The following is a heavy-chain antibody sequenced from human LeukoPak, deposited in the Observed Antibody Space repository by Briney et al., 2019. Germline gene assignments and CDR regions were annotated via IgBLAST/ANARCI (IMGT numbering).Heavy chain of an antibody. D-gene: IGHD1-26*01. CDR3: ARGSGTVGANFDY. CDR2: ISNSGSTI. Sequence: GGSLRLSCAASGFTFSSYEMNWVRQAPGKGLEWVSYISNSGSTIYYADSVKGRFTISRDNAKNSLYLQMNSLRAEDTALYYCARGSGTVGANFDYWGQGTLVTVSS. V-gene: IGHV3-48*03. J-gene: IGHJ4*02. CDR1: GFTFSSYE.